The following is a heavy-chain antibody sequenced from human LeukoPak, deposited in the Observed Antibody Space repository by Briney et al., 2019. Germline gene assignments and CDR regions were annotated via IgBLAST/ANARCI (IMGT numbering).Heavy chain of an antibody. V-gene: IGHV3-7*01. D-gene: IGHD1-26*01. CDR2: IRGDGNEN. Sequence: GGSLRLSCEASGFTFHNYWMTWVRQAPGKGLEWVATIRGDGNENFHVDSVKGRFTISRDNANNSLHLQMNSLRVDDTAVYYCARDRSYYGDAYDIWGHGTLVTVSS. CDR1: GFTFHNYW. CDR3: ARDRSYYGDAYDI. J-gene: IGHJ3*02.